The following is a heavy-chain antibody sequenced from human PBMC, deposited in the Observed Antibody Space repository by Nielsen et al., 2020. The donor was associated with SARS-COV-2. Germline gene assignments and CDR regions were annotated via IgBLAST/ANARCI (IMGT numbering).Heavy chain of an antibody. CDR2: ISSSSSYI. CDR3: ARVVTIFGVVYDYYGMDV. V-gene: IGHV3-21*01. J-gene: IGHJ6*02. Sequence: GGSLRLSCAASGFTFSSYSMNWVRQAPGKGLEWVSSISSSSSYIYYADSVKGRFTISRDNAKNSLYLQMNSLRAEDTAVYYCARVVTIFGVVYDYYGMDVWGQGTTVTVSS. CDR1: GFTFSSYS. D-gene: IGHD3-3*01.